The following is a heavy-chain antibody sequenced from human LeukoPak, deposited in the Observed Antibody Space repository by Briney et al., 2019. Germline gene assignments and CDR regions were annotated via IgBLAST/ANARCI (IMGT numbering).Heavy chain of an antibody. V-gene: IGHV4-38-2*02. J-gene: IGHJ4*02. CDR1: GYSISSGFY. D-gene: IGHD1-26*01. CDR2: VHYSKIT. CDR3: ARAVGTTTGLFDY. Sequence: SETLSLTCTVSGYSISSGFYWGWIRQSPGKGLDWIGSVHYSKITFYNPSLKSRVTMSLDTSKNRFSLNLNSVTAADTAVYYCARAVGTTTGLFDYWGQGALVTVSS.